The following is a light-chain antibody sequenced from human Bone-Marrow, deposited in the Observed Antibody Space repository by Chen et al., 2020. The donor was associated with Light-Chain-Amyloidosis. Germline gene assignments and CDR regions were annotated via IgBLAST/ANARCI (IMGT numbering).Light chain of an antibody. CDR1: QSISSL. CDR3: QQYHVYST. CDR2: MAS. J-gene: IGKJ1*01. Sequence: DIQMTEAPSILSASVGDRATITRRASQSISSLLAWYHQKPGKAPNLLISMASSLESGVPSRFSGSGSGTEFPLTISSLQPDDFGTYCCQQYHVYSTVGQGTKVEIK. V-gene: IGKV1-5*03.